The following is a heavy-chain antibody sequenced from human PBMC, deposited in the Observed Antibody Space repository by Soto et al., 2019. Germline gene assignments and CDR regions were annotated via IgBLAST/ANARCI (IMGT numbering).Heavy chain of an antibody. D-gene: IGHD6-13*01. CDR2: IRSKANSYAT. J-gene: IGHJ4*02. CDR3: TCARSSSWYDY. CDR1: GFTFSGSA. V-gene: IGHV3-73*02. Sequence: EVQLVESGGGVVQPGGSLKLSCAASGFTFSGSAMHWVRQASGKGLEWVGRIRSKANSYATAYAASVKGRFTISRDDSKNTAYLQMNSLKTEDTAVYYCTCARSSSWYDYWGQGTLVTVSS.